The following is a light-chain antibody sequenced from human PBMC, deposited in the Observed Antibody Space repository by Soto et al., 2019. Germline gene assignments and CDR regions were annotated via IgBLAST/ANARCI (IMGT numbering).Light chain of an antibody. CDR3: QQYGSSPFT. Sequence: EIVWTQSPGTLSLSPGERATLSCRPSQSVSSNYLAWYQQKPGQAPRLLIYAASSRATGIPDRFSGSGSGTDFTLTISRLEPEDFAVYYCQQYGSSPFTFGPGTKVDIK. CDR1: QSVSSNY. CDR2: AAS. V-gene: IGKV3-20*01. J-gene: IGKJ3*01.